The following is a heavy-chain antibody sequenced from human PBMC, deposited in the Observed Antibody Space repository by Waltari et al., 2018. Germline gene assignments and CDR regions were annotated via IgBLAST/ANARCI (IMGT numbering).Heavy chain of an antibody. J-gene: IGHJ4*02. CDR2: FSVYTGNM. CDR3: VFAGSERPIFDY. CDR1: GYTFTAWG. V-gene: IGHV1-18*01. Sequence: QVQVVQSGPEVKEHGASVRVSCKASGYTFTAWGISWVRQAPGQGLEWMGYFSVYTGNMHYAQKLQDRVTLTTDTSTSTAYLELRSLRSDDTALYYCVFAGSERPIFDYWGQGTLVTVSS. D-gene: IGHD1-1*01.